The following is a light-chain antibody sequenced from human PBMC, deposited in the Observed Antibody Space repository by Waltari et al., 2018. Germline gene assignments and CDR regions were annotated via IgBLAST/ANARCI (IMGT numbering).Light chain of an antibody. CDR2: DAS. Sequence: EIVLTQSPDTLSLSPGERATLSCRASQSGSGSYLAWYQQKPGQAPRLLISDASSRATDIPDRFSGSGSGTDFTLTISRLEPEDFAVYYCQHYNNRPPYSFGQGTKLDIK. CDR3: QHYNNRPPYS. CDR1: QSGSGSY. V-gene: IGKV3-20*01. J-gene: IGKJ2*03.